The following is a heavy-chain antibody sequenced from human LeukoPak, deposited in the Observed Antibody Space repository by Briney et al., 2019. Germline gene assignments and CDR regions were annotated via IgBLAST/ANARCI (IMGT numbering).Heavy chain of an antibody. CDR1: GGSISTSNW. D-gene: IGHD5-18*01. V-gene: IGHV4-4*02. CDR3: ARDFGYSYGRGAFDI. J-gene: IGHJ3*02. Sequence: SETLSLTCDVSGGSISTSNWWSWVRQAPGKGLEWIAEIYHTESTNYNPSFKSRVTISVDRSKNQFSLELTSVTAADTAVYYCARDFGYSYGRGAFDIWGQGTMVTVSS. CDR2: IYHTEST.